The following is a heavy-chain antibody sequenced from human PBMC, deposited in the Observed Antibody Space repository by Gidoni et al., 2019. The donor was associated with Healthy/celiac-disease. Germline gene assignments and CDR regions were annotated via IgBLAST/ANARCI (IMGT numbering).Heavy chain of an antibody. CDR3: AKVVGSGSSGMDV. CDR2: ISYDGSNK. J-gene: IGHJ6*02. D-gene: IGHD6-19*01. V-gene: IGHV3-30*18. Sequence: QGKGLEWVAVISYDGSNKYYADSVKGRFTISRDNSKNTLYLQMNSLRAEDTAVYYCAKVVGSGSSGMDVWGQGTTVTVSS.